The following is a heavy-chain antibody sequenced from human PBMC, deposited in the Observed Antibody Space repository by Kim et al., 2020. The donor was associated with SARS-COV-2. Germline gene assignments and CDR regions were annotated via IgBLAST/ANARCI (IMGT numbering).Heavy chain of an antibody. D-gene: IGHD4-17*01. CDR1: EFTIRNYW. CDR3: ARGPGYDYVTWYYDL. J-gene: IGHJ2*01. CDR2: MNTAGSTL. V-gene: IGHV3-74*01. Sequence: GGSLRLSCAASEFTIRNYWMNWVRQVPGKGLVWVARMNTAGSTLNYADSVKGRFTISRDNGRNMLFLDMNSLGDEDTAVYYCARGPGYDYVTWYYDLWGRGTLVTVSS.